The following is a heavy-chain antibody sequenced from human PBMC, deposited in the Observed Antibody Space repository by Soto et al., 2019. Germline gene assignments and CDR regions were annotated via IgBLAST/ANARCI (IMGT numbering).Heavy chain of an antibody. D-gene: IGHD2-15*01. CDR2: IWYDGSNK. V-gene: IGHV3-33*01. CDR1: GFTFSSYG. Sequence: GGSLRLSCAASGFTFSSYGMHWVRQAPGKGLEWVAVIWYDGSNKYYADSVKGRFTISRDNSKNTLYLQMNSLRAEDTAVYYCARDYCSGGSCYYYYYMDVWGKGTMVTVSS. CDR3: ARDYCSGGSCYYYYYMDV. J-gene: IGHJ6*03.